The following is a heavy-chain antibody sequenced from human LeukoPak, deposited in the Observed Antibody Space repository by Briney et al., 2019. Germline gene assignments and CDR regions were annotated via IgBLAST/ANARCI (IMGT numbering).Heavy chain of an antibody. D-gene: IGHD2-15*01. CDR3: ARGMAAAEFDY. CDR1: GYIFNTYG. J-gene: IGHJ4*02. V-gene: IGHV1-69*13. CDR2: IIPIFGTA. Sequence: ASVKVSCKASGYIFNTYGITWIRQAPGQGLEWMGGIIPIFGTANYAQKFQGRVTITADESTSTAYMELSSLRSEDTAVYYCARGMAAAEFDYWGQGTLVTVSS.